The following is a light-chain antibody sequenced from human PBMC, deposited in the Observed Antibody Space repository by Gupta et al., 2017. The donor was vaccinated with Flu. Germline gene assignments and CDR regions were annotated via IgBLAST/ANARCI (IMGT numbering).Light chain of an antibody. V-gene: IGKV3-20*01. J-gene: IGKJ3*01. CDR3: QQYGCSPFT. CDR1: RSVSSNY. Sequence: VLTQSPDTLSLSPGERATLSCRASRSVSSNYLAWYQQKPGQAPRLLIHGAASRATGVPDRISGSGSGTDFTLTISRLEPEDFAVYYCQQYGCSPFTVGHGTRVDI. CDR2: GAA.